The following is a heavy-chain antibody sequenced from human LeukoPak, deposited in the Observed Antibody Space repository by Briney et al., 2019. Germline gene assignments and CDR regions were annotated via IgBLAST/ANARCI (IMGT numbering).Heavy chain of an antibody. CDR1: GGSISSYY. V-gene: IGHV4-59*08. CDR3: ARQRQLVHYLDY. D-gene: IGHD6-6*01. J-gene: IGHJ4*02. Sequence: SETLSLTCTVSGGSISSYYWSWIRQPPGKGLEWIGYIYYSGSTNYNPSLKSRVTISVDTSKNQFSLKLSSVTAADTAVYYCARQRQLVHYLDYWGQGTLVTVSS. CDR2: IYYSGST.